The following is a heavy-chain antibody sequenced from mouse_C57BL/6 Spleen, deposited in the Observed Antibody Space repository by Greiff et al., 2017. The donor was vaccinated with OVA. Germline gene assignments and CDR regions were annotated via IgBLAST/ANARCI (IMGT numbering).Heavy chain of an antibody. D-gene: IGHD1-1*01. CDR2: INPYNGGT. V-gene: IGHV1-19*01. Sequence: SGPVLVKPGASVKMSCKASGYTFTDYYMNWVKQSHGKSLEWIGVINPYNGGTSYNQKFKGKATLTVDKSSSTAYRELNSLTSEDSAVYYCASGYGSSYGFAYWGQGTLVTVSA. CDR1: GYTFTDYY. CDR3: ASGYGSSYGFAY. J-gene: IGHJ3*01.